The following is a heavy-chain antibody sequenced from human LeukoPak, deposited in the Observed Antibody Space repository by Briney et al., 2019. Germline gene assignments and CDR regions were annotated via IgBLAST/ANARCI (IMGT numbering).Heavy chain of an antibody. D-gene: IGHD3-22*01. CDR1: GFTFSSYA. CDR2: ISGSGGST. J-gene: IGHJ4*02. Sequence: PGGSLRLSCAASGFTFSSYAMSWVRQAPGKGLEWVSAISGSGGSTYYADSAKGRFTISRDNSKNTLYLQMNSLRAEDTAVYYCATRPPRYYYDSSGYYHYWGQGTLVTVSS. CDR3: ATRPPRYYYDSSGYYHY. V-gene: IGHV3-23*01.